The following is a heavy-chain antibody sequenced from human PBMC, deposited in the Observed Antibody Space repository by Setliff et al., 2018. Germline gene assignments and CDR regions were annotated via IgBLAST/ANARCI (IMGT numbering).Heavy chain of an antibody. Sequence: PSETLRLSCVVSGLIVSDIHMTWVRQTPGKGLEWLSVIYNSDSTYYTDSVKGRFTISRGNSKNTVYLQMNNLRAVDTAIYYCARDLGNWFDPWGQGTLVTVSS. CDR2: IYNSDST. CDR3: ARDLGNWFDP. D-gene: IGHD3-16*01. J-gene: IGHJ5*01. CDR1: GLIVSDIH. V-gene: IGHV3-53*01.